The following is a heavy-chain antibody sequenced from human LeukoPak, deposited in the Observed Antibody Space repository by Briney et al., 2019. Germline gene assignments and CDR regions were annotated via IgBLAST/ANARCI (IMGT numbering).Heavy chain of an antibody. V-gene: IGHV3-23*01. D-gene: IGHD2-15*01. J-gene: IGHJ4*02. Sequence: HSGGSLRLSCAASGFTFSTYAMSWVRQAPGKGLEWVSSISDSGDSTYYVDSVKGRFTISRDNSKNTLYLQMNSLRADDTAVYYCAEDVVVVVAAKPGIWGQGTLVTVSS. CDR3: AEDVVVVVAAKPGI. CDR2: ISDSGDST. CDR1: GFTFSTYA.